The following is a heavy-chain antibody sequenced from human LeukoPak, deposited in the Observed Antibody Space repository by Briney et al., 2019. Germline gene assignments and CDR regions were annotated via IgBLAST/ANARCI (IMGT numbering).Heavy chain of an antibody. V-gene: IGHV3-53*01. Sequence: PGGSLRLSCAVSGFTVSSNYMSWVRQAPGKGLEWVSVLYSGGNTYYADSVKGRFTISRDNSKNTVYLHMSSLRAEDTAVYYCAKGDSNDYGFTYYYYYMDVWGKGTTVTVSS. CDR2: LYSGGNT. CDR3: AKGDSNDYGFTYYYYYMDV. D-gene: IGHD3/OR15-3a*01. CDR1: GFTVSSNY. J-gene: IGHJ6*03.